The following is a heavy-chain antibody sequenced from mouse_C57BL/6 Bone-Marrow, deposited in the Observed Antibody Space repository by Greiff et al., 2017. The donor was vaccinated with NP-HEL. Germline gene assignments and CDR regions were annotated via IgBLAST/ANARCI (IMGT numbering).Heavy chain of an antibody. V-gene: IGHV14-4*01. CDR2: IDPENGDT. Sequence: EVQLQQSGAELVRPGASVKLSCTASGFNIKDDYMHWVKQRPEQGLEWIGWIDPENGDTEYDSKFQGKATITADTSSNTAYLQLSSLTSEYTAVYYCSTSNVPYYYAMDYWGQGTSVTVSS. D-gene: IGHD4-1*01. CDR1: GFNIKDDY. CDR3: STSNVPYYYAMDY. J-gene: IGHJ4*01.